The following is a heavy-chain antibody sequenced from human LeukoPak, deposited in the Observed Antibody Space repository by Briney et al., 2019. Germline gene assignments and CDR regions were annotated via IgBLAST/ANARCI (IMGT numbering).Heavy chain of an antibody. V-gene: IGHV1-18*01. CDR1: GYTFTSYG. CDR3: ARVGYCSGGSCYSAGHFDY. D-gene: IGHD2-15*01. J-gene: IGHJ4*02. Sequence: ASVKVSCKASGYTFTSYGISWVRQAPGQGLEWMGWISAYNGNINYAQKLQGRVTMTTDTSTSTAYMELRSLRSDDTAVYYCARVGYCSGGSCYSAGHFDYWGQGALVTVSS. CDR2: ISAYNGNI.